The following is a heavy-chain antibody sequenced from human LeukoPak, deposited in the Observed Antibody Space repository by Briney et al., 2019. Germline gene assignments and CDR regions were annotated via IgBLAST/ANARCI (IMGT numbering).Heavy chain of an antibody. V-gene: IGHV3-23*01. CDR3: ALLWFGELLPLPDY. CDR1: GFTFSSYA. Sequence: PGGSLRLSCAASGFTFSSYAMSWVRQAPGKGLEWVSAISGSGGSTYYADSVKGRFTISRDNSKNTLYLQMNSLRAEDTAVYYCALLWFGELLPLPDYWGQGTLVTVSS. J-gene: IGHJ4*02. D-gene: IGHD3-10*01. CDR2: ISGSGGST.